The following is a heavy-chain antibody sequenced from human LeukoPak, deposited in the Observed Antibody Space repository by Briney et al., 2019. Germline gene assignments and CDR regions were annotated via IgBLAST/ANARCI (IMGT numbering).Heavy chain of an antibody. J-gene: IGHJ4*02. CDR3: AKVLAGIPDY. D-gene: IGHD3-10*01. CDR1: GFTFSSFP. CDR2: ISGSGGYT. V-gene: IGHV3-23*01. Sequence: GGSLRLSCAASGFTFSSFPMSWVRQAPGKGLEWVSGISGSGGYTYYADSVKGRFTISSDNSKNTLYLQMNSLRAEDTAVYYCAKVLAGIPDYWGQGTLVTVSS.